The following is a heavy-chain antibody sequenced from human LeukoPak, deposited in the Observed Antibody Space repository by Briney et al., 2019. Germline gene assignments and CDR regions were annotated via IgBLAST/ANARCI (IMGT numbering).Heavy chain of an antibody. CDR1: GGSISSSSYY. D-gene: IGHD2-2*01. CDR2: GDYSGGT. CDR3: ARVKYQLLFDY. Sequence: PSETLSLTCTVSGGSISSSSYYWAWIRQPPGKGLEWIASGDYSGGTYYNPSLESRVAISADMSKNQFSLKLSSVTAADTAVYYCARVKYQLLFDYWGQGTLVTVSS. V-gene: IGHV4-39*07. J-gene: IGHJ4*02.